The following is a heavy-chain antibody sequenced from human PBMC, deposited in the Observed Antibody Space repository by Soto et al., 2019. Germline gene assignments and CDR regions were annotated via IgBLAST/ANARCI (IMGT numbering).Heavy chain of an antibody. CDR2: ISSSSSYL. Sequence: GGSLRLSCAASGFTFSSYSMNWVRQAPGKGLEWVSSISSSSSYLYYADSVKGRFTISRDNAKNSLYLQMNSLRAEDTAVYYCARDLVVVAATVDYWGQGTLVTVSS. CDR1: GFTFSSYS. J-gene: IGHJ4*02. CDR3: ARDLVVVAATVDY. V-gene: IGHV3-21*01. D-gene: IGHD2-15*01.